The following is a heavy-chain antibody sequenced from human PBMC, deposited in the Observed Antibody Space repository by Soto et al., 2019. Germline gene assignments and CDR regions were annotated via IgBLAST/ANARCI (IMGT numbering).Heavy chain of an antibody. CDR1: GVSFNSYD. D-gene: IGHD2-15*01. V-gene: IGHV3-30*03. CDR2: ISYDGSNT. J-gene: IGHJ5*02. CDR3: ERISRYCSGGDCHA. Sequence: GGSLRLSCAASGVSFNSYDMHWVRQAPGKGPEWVAIISYDGSNTYYSDSVRGRFTISRDNSKDTLYLQMHSLRSEDTAIYYCERISRYCSGGDCHAWGQGTKVTVPS.